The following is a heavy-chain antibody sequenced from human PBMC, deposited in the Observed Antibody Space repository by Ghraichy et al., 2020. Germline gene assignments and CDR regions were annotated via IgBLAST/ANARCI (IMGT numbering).Heavy chain of an antibody. V-gene: IGHV1-18*04. D-gene: IGHD6-19*01. CDR2: ISGYSGDT. Sequence: ASVKVSCKGSGYQFTTFGISWVRQAPGQGLEWLGWISGYSGDTMYAQKVQGRVTVTTDTSTATASLELVSLRSDDTGVYFCARDLAVAANSNPGNYFDYWGQGTPVTVSS. CDR1: GYQFTTFG. CDR3: ARDLAVAANSNPGNYFDY. J-gene: IGHJ4*02.